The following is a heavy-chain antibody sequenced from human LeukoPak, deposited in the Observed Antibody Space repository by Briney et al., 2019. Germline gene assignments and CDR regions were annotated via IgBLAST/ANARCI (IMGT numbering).Heavy chain of an antibody. CDR2: IHNSGRT. CDR1: GGSVSSYY. D-gene: IGHD3-10*01. V-gene: IGHV4-4*08. Sequence: SETLSLTCSVSGGSVSSYYWSWIRQSPGKGLEWIGYIHNSGRTNYNPSLKSRVTGFVDTSKNQVSLRLSSVTAADPAVYFCARYVTYGSGKYYFDYWGQGSLVTVSS. J-gene: IGHJ4*02. CDR3: ARYVTYGSGKYYFDY.